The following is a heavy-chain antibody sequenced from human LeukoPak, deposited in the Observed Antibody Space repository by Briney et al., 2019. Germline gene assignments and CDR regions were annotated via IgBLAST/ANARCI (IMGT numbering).Heavy chain of an antibody. CDR2: IKSKTDGGTT. Sequence: GGSLRLSGAASGFTFSNAWMSWVRQAPGRGLEWVGRIKSKTDGGTTDYAAPVKGRFTISRDDSKNTLYLQMNSLKTEDTAVYYCAKVCDLSAFDIWGQGTMVTVSS. J-gene: IGHJ3*02. V-gene: IGHV3-15*01. D-gene: IGHD2-21*02. CDR3: AKVCDLSAFDI. CDR1: GFTFSNAW.